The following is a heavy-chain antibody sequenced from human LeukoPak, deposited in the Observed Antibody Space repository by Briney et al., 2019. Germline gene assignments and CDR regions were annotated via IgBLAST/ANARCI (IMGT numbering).Heavy chain of an antibody. D-gene: IGHD6-19*01. CDR1: GGSFSGYY. CDR3: ARAPLAVALNWFDP. Sequence: NPSETLSLTCAVYGGSFSGYYWSWIRQPPGKGLEWIGEINHSGSTNYNPSLKSRVTISVDTSKNQFSLKLSSVTAADTAVHYCARAPLAVALNWFDPWGQGTLVTVSS. CDR2: INHSGST. J-gene: IGHJ5*02. V-gene: IGHV4-34*01.